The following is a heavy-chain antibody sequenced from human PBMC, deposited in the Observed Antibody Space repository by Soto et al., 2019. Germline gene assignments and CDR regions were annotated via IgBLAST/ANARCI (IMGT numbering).Heavy chain of an antibody. CDR3: AKGSFGFDY. CDR2: ISKSGDST. Sequence: GGSLRLSCAASGVTFTSYAMTWVRQVPGEGLQWVSSISKSGDSTYYADSVKGRFTTSRDNSKNTLYLQMNSLRAEDTAIYYCAKGSFGFDYWGQGTLVTVSS. J-gene: IGHJ4*02. V-gene: IGHV3-23*01. D-gene: IGHD3-10*01. CDR1: GVTFTSYA.